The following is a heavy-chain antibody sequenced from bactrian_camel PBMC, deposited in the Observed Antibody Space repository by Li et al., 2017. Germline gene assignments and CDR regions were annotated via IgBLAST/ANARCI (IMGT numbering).Heavy chain of an antibody. J-gene: IGHJ4*01. V-gene: IGHV3-2*01. CDR2: SRTDGTNT. CDR1: GFPFSVYD. Sequence: HVQLVESGGGLVQPGGSLRLSCAASGFPFSVYDMSWVRQAPGKGLEWVSSSRTDGTNTYYADSVKGRFTIYRDNAKNTVYLQMNSLKSEDTALYYCAAPVDNWWEFGYWGQGTQVTVS. D-gene: IGHD7*01. CDR3: AAPVDNWWEFGY.